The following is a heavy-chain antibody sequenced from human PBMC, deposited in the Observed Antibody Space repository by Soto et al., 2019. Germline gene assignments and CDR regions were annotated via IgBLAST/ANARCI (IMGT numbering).Heavy chain of an antibody. CDR2: IIPIFTTT. Sequence: QVHLVQSGAEVKKPGSSVKVSCKAPGGTFSNHAINWVRQAPGQGLEWMGRIIPIFTTTNYAQKFQGRVSMTAEEPTTAAYMELRSLKHDDTAVYYCAREVAADGTFREDVFDIWGQGTLVTVSS. CDR3: AREVAADGTFREDVFDI. D-gene: IGHD6-13*01. J-gene: IGHJ3*02. CDR1: GGTFSNHA. V-gene: IGHV1-69*12.